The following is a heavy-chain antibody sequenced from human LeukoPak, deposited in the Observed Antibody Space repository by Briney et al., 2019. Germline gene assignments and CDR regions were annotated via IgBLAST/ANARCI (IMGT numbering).Heavy chain of an antibody. Sequence: PGGSLRLSCAASGVTFSNAWMSWVRQAPGKGLEWVGRIKSKTDGGTTDYAAPVKGRFTISRDDSKNTLYLQMNSLKTEDTAVYYCTTDSRYSGSRYWGQGTLVTVSS. CDR1: GVTFSNAW. J-gene: IGHJ4*02. CDR2: IKSKTDGGTT. V-gene: IGHV3-15*01. D-gene: IGHD1-26*01. CDR3: TTDSRYSGSRY.